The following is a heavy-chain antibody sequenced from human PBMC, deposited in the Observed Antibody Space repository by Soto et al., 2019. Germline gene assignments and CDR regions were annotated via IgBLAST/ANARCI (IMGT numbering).Heavy chain of an antibody. CDR1: GFIFSNFS. V-gene: IGHV3-23*01. CDR3: VTAVRTRLDN. CDR2: IRQSGDRS. Sequence: GSLRLSCAASGFIFSNFSMYWVRQAPGKGLEWVSSIRQSGDRSSYADSAKGRFTISRDNSKNTLYLQMNGLRLDDTAVYYCVTAVRTRLDNWGPGTLVTVSS. D-gene: IGHD3-10*01. J-gene: IGHJ4*02.